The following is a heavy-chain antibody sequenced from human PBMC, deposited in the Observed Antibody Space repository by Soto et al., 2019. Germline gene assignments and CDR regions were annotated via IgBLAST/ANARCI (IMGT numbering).Heavy chain of an antibody. J-gene: IGHJ5*02. V-gene: IGHV4-4*02. D-gene: IGHD3-10*01. CDR1: GGSISSSNW. CDR2: IYHSGST. Sequence: QEQLQESGPGLVKPWGTLSLTCAVSGGSISSSNWWSWVSQPPGKGLEWIGEIYHSGSTNYNPSLKSRVTISVDKSKNQCSLKLSSVSAADTAVYYCARDYMVRGVMRWFDPWGQGTLVTVSS. CDR3: ARDYMVRGVMRWFDP.